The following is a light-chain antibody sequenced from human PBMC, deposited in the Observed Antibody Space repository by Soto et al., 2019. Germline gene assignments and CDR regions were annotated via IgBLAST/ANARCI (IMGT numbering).Light chain of an antibody. J-gene: IGLJ1*01. Sequence: QSVLTQPPSASGTPGQRVTISCSTSSSNLGDNTVNWYQHVPGTAPKLLIYSYDQRPSGVPDRFSGSRSGTSASLAISGLQSEDEADYYCAAWDATRDGYVFGTGTNVTVL. V-gene: IGLV1-44*01. CDR2: SYD. CDR1: SSNLGDNT. CDR3: AAWDATRDGYV.